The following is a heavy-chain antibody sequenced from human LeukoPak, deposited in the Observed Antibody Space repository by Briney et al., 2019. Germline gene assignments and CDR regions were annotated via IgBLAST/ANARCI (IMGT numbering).Heavy chain of an antibody. V-gene: IGHV1-2*06. Sequence: GASVKVSCKASGYTFTGYYMHWVRQDPGQGLEWMGRINPNSGGTNYAQKFQGRVTMTRDTSISTAYMELSRLRSDDTAVYYCARAPPYCTNGVCYLRHFDYWGQGTLVTVSS. CDR1: GYTFTGYY. D-gene: IGHD2-8*01. CDR2: INPNSGGT. J-gene: IGHJ4*02. CDR3: ARAPPYCTNGVCYLRHFDY.